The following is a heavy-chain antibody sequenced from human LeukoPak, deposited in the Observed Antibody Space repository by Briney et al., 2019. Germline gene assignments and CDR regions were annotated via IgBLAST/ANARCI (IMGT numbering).Heavy chain of an antibody. CDR3: ARDFSWGPAC. V-gene: IGHV1-2*02. D-gene: IGHD7-27*01. J-gene: IGHJ4*02. Sequence: GASVTDSSKASGFSLTVHYMHCWRQAPGEELEWMGWVNGKRGDTNYAQPFQDRVLIARETSINTTYMELTRLSTDDTATYYCARDFSWGPACWGQGSLVTVSS. CDR2: VNGKRGDT. CDR1: GFSLTVHY.